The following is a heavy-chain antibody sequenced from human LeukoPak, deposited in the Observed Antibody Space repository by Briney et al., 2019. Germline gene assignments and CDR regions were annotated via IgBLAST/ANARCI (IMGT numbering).Heavy chain of an antibody. Sequence: SETLSLTCAVYGGSFSGYSWNWIRQPPVKGLEWTGEINHSGGTNYNPSLKSRVTISVDTSKKQFSLKLSSVTAADTAVYYCARGVDYYGVWGQGTLVTVSS. CDR2: INHSGGT. D-gene: IGHD3-10*01. CDR1: GGSFSGYS. CDR3: ARGVDYYGV. V-gene: IGHV4-34*01. J-gene: IGHJ4*02.